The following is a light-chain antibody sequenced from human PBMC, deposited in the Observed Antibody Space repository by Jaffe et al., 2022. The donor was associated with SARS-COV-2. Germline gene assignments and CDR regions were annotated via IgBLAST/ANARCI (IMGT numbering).Light chain of an antibody. CDR3: QQYGSSPRT. CDR2: LAS. J-gene: IGKJ1*01. V-gene: IGKV3-20*01. CDR1: QSVSSNY. Sequence: EIVLTQSPGTLSLSPGERATLSCRASQSVSSNYLAWYQQRPGQAPRLVMYLASSRAAGIPDRFSGSGSGTDFTLTISRLEPEDFAVYYCQQYGSSPRTFGQGTKVEIK.